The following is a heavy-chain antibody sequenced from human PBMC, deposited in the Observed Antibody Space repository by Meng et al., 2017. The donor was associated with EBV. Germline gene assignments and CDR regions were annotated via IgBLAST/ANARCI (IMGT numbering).Heavy chain of an antibody. CDR1: GFSLSTGGAA. Sequence: QSPLKESCPTLVNPTQTLTLPCIFSGFSLSTGGAAVGWIRQPPGKALEWLAIVYWDDDKRYSPSLKSRLTITKDTSKNQVVLTMTNMGPGDTATYFCAHRKNNWEVIEIDYWGQGTLVTASS. D-gene: IGHD1-1*01. V-gene: IGHV2-5*02. CDR2: VYWDDDK. J-gene: IGHJ4*02. CDR3: AHRKNNWEVIEIDY.